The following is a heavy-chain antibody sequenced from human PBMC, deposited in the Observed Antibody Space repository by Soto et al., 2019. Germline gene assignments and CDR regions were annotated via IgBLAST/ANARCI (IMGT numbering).Heavy chain of an antibody. CDR1: GFTFSKYS. V-gene: IGHV3-21*01. CDR3: ARQPCSSPSCYPNYFDP. CDR2: ISSGSSYI. Sequence: PGGSLRLSCVASGFTFSKYSTNWVRQAPDKGLEWVSAISSGSSYIYYADSVKGRFTISRDNGENSLYLQMNSLRTEDTAIYYCARQPCSSPSCYPNYFDPWGQGTLVTVSS. J-gene: IGHJ5*02. D-gene: IGHD2-2*01.